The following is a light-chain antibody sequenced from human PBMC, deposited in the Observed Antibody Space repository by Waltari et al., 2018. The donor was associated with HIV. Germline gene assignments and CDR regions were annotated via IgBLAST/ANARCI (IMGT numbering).Light chain of an antibody. J-gene: IGLJ3*02. CDR3: AAWDESLNAWV. Sequence: QSVLPQPPSASGTPGPRVTISCSGSRSTIGSNNVNWYRPVPGTAPKFLMYSNNKRPSGVPDRFSGSKSGTSASLAISGLQSDDEADYYCAAWDESLNAWVFGGGTRLTVL. CDR1: RSTIGSNN. V-gene: IGLV1-44*01. CDR2: SNN.